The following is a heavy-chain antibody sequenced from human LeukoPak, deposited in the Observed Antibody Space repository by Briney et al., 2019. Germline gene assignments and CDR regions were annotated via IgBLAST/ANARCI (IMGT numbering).Heavy chain of an antibody. CDR2: ISSSGSTI. CDR1: GSTFSSYE. V-gene: IGHV3-48*03. D-gene: IGHD6-13*01. Sequence: GGSLRLSCAASGSTFSSYEMNWVRQAPGKGLEWVSYISSSGSTICYADSVKGRFTISRDNAKNSLYLQMNSLRAEDTAVSYCARDRIAAAGTEYYYYGMDVWGKGTTVTVSS. J-gene: IGHJ6*04. CDR3: ARDRIAAAGTEYYYYGMDV.